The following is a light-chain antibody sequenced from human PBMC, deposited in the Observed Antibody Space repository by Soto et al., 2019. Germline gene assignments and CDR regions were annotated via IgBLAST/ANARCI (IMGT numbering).Light chain of an antibody. CDR2: AAS. V-gene: IGKV1-17*01. CDR1: QGIRND. J-gene: IGKJ2*01. Sequence: DIQMTQSPSSLPASVGDRVTIICRASQGIRNDLGCYQQKPGKAPTLLIYAASSLDGGVPSRFSGSGSGPEFTLTISSLQPEDFATYYCLQHNTYPYTFGQGTKLEIK. CDR3: LQHNTYPYT.